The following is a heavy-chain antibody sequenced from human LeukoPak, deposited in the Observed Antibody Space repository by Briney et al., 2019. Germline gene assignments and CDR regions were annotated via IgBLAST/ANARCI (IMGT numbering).Heavy chain of an antibody. CDR2: ISGSGRSI. CDR3: AKDSPPVGAAAGNFDY. V-gene: IGHV3-23*01. Sequence: AGGSLRLSCAASRFTFSSYAMSWVRQAPGKGLEWVSAISGSGRSIYYADSVKGRFTISRDNSKNTLYLQMNSLRAEDTAVYYCAKDSPPVGAAAGNFDYWGQGTLVTVSS. D-gene: IGHD6-13*01. CDR1: RFTFSSYA. J-gene: IGHJ4*02.